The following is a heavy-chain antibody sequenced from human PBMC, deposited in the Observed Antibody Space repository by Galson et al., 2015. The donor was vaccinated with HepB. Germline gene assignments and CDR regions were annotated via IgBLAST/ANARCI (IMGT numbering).Heavy chain of an antibody. J-gene: IGHJ4*02. V-gene: IGHV3-30-3*01. CDR2: ISDDGSNT. Sequence: SLRLSCAVSEFTFSTYAMHWVRQAPGKGLEWVAGISDDGSNTYYGDSVKGRFSISRDNSKTTLFLQMNTLRTEDTAVYYCARAPRPKLYSGSYYVDYWGRGTLVTVSS. CDR3: ARAPRPKLYSGSYYVDY. CDR1: EFTFSTYA. D-gene: IGHD1-26*01.